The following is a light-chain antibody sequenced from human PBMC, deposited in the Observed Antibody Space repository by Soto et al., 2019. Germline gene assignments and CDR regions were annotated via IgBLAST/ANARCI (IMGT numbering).Light chain of an antibody. V-gene: IGKV1-5*03. J-gene: IGKJ3*01. CDR2: KAS. Sequence: DIQMTQSPSTLSASVGDRVTITCRASQSINSWLAWYQQKPGKAPKLLISKASSLESGVPLRFSGSGSGTEFTLTISRLQPDDFATYYCQQVNSYPPLTFGPGTKVDIK. CDR3: QQVNSYPPLT. CDR1: QSINSW.